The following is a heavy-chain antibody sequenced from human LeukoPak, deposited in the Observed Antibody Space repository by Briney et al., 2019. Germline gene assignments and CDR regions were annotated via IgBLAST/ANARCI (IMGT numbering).Heavy chain of an antibody. CDR2: IYTSGRT. CDR1: GDSIRNYY. V-gene: IGHV4-4*07. J-gene: IGHJ4*02. D-gene: IGHD6-6*01. Sequence: SETLSLTCTLSGDSIRNYYWSWIRQSAGKGMEWIGRIYTSGRTNYNPSLKSRVSMSIDTSKDQFSLKLRSVTAADTAMYYCARHRSITLIDYWGQGTLVTVSS. CDR3: ARHRSITLIDY.